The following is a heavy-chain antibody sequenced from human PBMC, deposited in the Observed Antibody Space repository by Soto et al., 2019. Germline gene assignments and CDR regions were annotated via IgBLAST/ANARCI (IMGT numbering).Heavy chain of an antibody. CDR2: ISYDGSNK. CDR1: GFTFSSYA. J-gene: IGHJ4*02. CDR3: ARDETVTTLTRGYFDY. V-gene: IGHV3-30-3*01. D-gene: IGHD4-17*01. Sequence: GGSLRLSCAASGFTFSSYAMHWVRQAPGKGLEWVAVISYDGSNKYYADSVKGRFTISRDNSKDTLYLQMNSLRAEDTAVYYCARDETVTTLTRGYFDYWGQGTLVTVSS.